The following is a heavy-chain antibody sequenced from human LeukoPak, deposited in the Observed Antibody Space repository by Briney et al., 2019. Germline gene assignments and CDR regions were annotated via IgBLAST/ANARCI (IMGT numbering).Heavy chain of an antibody. Sequence: ASVKVSCKASGYTFTGYYMHWVRQAPGQGLGWMGWINPNSGGTNYAQKFQGRVTMTRDTSISTAYMELSRLRSDDTAVYYCAREGGIVVVNALDYYYYGMDVWGQGTTVTVSS. J-gene: IGHJ6*02. CDR2: INPNSGGT. CDR3: AREGGIVVVNALDYYYYGMDV. D-gene: IGHD2-21*01. CDR1: GYTFTGYY. V-gene: IGHV1-2*02.